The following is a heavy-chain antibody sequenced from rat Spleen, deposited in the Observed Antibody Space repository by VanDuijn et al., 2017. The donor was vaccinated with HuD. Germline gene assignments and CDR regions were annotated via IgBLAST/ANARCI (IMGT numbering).Heavy chain of an antibody. CDR3: ARDDGGDY. Sequence: QVQLKESGPGLVQPSQTLSLTCTVSGFSLTSYTVSWVRQPPGKGLEWMGRIQSAGTTYYDSALKSRLSISRDTSKNQVFLKMNSLQTEDTAMYFCARDDGGDYWGQGTLVTVSS. J-gene: IGHJ3*01. D-gene: IGHD1-11*01. V-gene: IGHV2S1*01. CDR2: IQSAGTT. CDR1: GFSLTSYT.